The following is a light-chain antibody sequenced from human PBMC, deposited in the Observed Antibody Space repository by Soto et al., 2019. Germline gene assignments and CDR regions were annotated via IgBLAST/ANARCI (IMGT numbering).Light chain of an antibody. J-gene: IGKJ1*01. CDR3: QQDNDYPWT. CDR2: DAS. Sequence: DIQMTQSPSTLSASVGDRITFTCRASQSVGTWLAWYQQKPGKAPKLLIYDASSLESGVPSRFSGSGSWAEFSLTISNLQPEDFATYYCQQDNDYPWTFGPRTKVAI. V-gene: IGKV1-5*01. CDR1: QSVGTW.